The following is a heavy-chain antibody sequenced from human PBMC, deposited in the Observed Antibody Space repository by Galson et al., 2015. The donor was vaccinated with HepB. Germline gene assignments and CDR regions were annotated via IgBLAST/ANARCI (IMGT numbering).Heavy chain of an antibody. Sequence: QSGAEVKKPGESLKISCKGFGYSFTTYWIGWVRQMSGKGLEWMGFIYPGDSETKYSPSFQGQVIISVDKSISTAYLQWNSLKASDNAMYYCATSGGLVGPDAEYFQHWGQGTLVTVSS. J-gene: IGHJ1*01. CDR3: ATSGGLVGPDAEYFQH. D-gene: IGHD2-2*01. V-gene: IGHV5-51*01. CDR1: GYSFTTYW. CDR2: IYPGDSET.